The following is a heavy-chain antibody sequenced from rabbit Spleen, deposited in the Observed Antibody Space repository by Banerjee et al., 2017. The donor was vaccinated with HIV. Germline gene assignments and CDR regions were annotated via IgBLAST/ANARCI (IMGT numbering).Heavy chain of an antibody. V-gene: IGHV1S40*01. Sequence: QSLEESGGDLVKPGASLTLTCTASGFTISSSYWMCWVRQAPGKGLEWIGCIDAGSGRTYYASWAKGRFTITSNTNQNTVTLQMTSLTAADTATYFCARDSNDWCFDVWGPGTLVTV. J-gene: IGHJ2*01. D-gene: IGHD4-1*01. CDR3: ARDSNDWCFDV. CDR1: GFTISSSYW. CDR2: IDAGSGRT.